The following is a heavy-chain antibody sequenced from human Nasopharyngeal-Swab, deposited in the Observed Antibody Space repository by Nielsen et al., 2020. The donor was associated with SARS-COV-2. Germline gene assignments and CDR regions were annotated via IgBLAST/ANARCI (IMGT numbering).Heavy chain of an antibody. D-gene: IGHD2-8*01. CDR2: INAGNGNT. J-gene: IGHJ4*02. Sequence: WVRQAPGQGLEWMGWINAGNGNTKYSEKFQDRVTITRDTSASTVYMELSSLRSEDTAVYYCARMVYAHHFDYWGQGTLVTVSS. CDR3: ARMVYAHHFDY. V-gene: IGHV1-3*01.